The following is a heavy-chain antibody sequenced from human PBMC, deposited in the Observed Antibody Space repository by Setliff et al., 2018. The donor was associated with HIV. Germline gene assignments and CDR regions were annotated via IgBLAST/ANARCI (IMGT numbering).Heavy chain of an antibody. D-gene: IGHD6-6*01. CDR3: ARHLVPRQSDAFDI. CDR2: IYYSGTT. Sequence: SETLSLTCTVSGGSISSSSYYWGWIRQPPGKGLEWIGSIYYSGTTYYKPSLKSRVTISVDTSKNQFSLKLSSVTAADTAVYYCARHLVPRQSDAFDIWGQEAMVTVSS. CDR1: GGSISSSSYY. J-gene: IGHJ3*02. V-gene: IGHV4-39*01.